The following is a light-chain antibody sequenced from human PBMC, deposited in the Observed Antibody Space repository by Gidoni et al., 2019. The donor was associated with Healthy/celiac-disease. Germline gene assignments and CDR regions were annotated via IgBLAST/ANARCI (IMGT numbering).Light chain of an antibody. CDR2: DAS. V-gene: IGKV1-33*01. CDR3: QQYDNLPHT. J-gene: IGKJ2*01. CDR1: QDISNY. Sequence: DIQLTQSPSSLSASVGDRVTITCQARQDISNYLNWYQQKPGKAPKLLIYDASNLETGVPSRFSGSGSGTDFTFTNSSLQPEDIATYYCQQYDNLPHTFGQGTKLEIK.